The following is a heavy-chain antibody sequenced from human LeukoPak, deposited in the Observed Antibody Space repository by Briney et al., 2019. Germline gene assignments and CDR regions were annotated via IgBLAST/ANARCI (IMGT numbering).Heavy chain of an antibody. CDR1: GFTFSSYG. Sequence: LPGGSLRLSCAASGFTFSSYGMHWVRQAPGKGLEWVAVIWYDGSNKYYADSVKGRFTISRDNSKNTLYLQMNSLSAEDTAVYYCAREYNWNDWYYFDYWGQGTLVTVSS. V-gene: IGHV3-33*01. CDR2: IWYDGSNK. D-gene: IGHD1-1*01. CDR3: AREYNWNDWYYFDY. J-gene: IGHJ4*02.